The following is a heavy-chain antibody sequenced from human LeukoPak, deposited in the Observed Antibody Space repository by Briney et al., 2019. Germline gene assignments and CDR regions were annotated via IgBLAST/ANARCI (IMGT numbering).Heavy chain of an antibody. V-gene: IGHV3-21*01. J-gene: IGHJ4*02. CDR2: ISSSSSYI. Sequence: GGSLRLSCAASGFTFSSYSMNWVRQAPGKGLEWVSSISSSSSYIYYADSVKGRFTISRDNAKNSLYLQMNSLRAEDAAVYYCARVPTYYYDSSGHPFDYWGQGTLVTVSS. CDR1: GFTFSSYS. D-gene: IGHD3-22*01. CDR3: ARVPTYYYDSSGHPFDY.